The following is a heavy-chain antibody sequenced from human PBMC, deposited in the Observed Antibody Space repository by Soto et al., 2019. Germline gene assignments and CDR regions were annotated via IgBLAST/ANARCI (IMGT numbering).Heavy chain of an antibody. CDR1: GFAFTNYG. J-gene: IGHJ4*02. Sequence: QVQVVESGGGVVQPGTSLRLSCAASGFAFTNYGIHWVRQAPGKGLEWVAHISNDGSKKFYADSVKGRFTISRDNSENTVYLQMTSLRPDDTAVLYCARDVAMPTGFGLGYWGQGTLVTVSS. CDR3: ARDVAMPTGFGLGY. D-gene: IGHD3-16*01. V-gene: IGHV3-30*03. CDR2: ISNDGSKK.